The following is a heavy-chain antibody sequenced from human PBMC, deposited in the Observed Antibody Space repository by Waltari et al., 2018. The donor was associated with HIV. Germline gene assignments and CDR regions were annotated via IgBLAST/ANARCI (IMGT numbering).Heavy chain of an antibody. J-gene: IGHJ5*02. V-gene: IGHV5-51*03. D-gene: IGHD2-2*01. CDR1: GYSFTSYW. CDR2: RYPGDSDT. CDR3: ARSSYCSSTSCMGWFDP. Sequence: EVQLVQSGAEVKKPGESLKISCKGSGYSFTSYWIGWVRQMPGKGLEWMGIRYPGDSDTRYSPSFQGQFTISADKSISTAYLQWSSLKASDTAMYYCARSSYCSSTSCMGWFDPWGQGTLVTVSS.